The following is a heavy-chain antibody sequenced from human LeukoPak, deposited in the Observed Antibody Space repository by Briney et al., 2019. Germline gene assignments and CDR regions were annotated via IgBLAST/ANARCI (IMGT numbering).Heavy chain of an antibody. V-gene: IGHV1-8*01. CDR3: ATRIKWLRFGYFDY. J-gene: IGHJ4*02. D-gene: IGHD5-12*01. CDR1: GYTFTSYD. Sequence: ASVKVSCKASGYTFTSYDINWVRQATGQGLEWMGWMNPNSGNTGYAQKFQGRVTMTEDTSTDTAYMELSSLRSEDTAVYYCATRIKWLRFGYFDYWGQGTLVTVSS. CDR2: MNPNSGNT.